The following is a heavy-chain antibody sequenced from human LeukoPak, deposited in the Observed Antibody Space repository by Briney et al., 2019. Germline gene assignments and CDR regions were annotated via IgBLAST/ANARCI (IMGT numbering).Heavy chain of an antibody. J-gene: IGHJ3*02. V-gene: IGHV4-4*07. CDR1: GGSISSYY. CDR3: ASLITIFGGSAAFDI. Sequence: SETLSLTCTVSGGSISSYYWSWIRQPPGKGLEWIGRIYISGSTNYNPSLKSRVTMSVDTSKNQFSLKLSSVTAADTAVYYCASLITIFGGSAAFDIWGQGTMVTVSS. D-gene: IGHD3-3*01. CDR2: IYISGST.